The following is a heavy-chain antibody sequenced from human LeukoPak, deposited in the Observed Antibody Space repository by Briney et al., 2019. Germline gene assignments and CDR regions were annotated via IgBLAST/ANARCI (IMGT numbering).Heavy chain of an antibody. CDR3: AKGRGSYYERYFDY. D-gene: IGHD1-26*01. J-gene: IGHJ4*02. CDR2: ISGSGGST. V-gene: IGHV3-23*01. CDR1: DFTLSRYW. Sequence: GGSLTLSCAASDFTLSRYWMTWVRQPPGRGLEWVSAISGSGGSTYYADSVKGRFTISRDNSKNTLYLQMNSLRAEDTAVYYCAKGRGSYYERYFDYWGQGTLVTVSS.